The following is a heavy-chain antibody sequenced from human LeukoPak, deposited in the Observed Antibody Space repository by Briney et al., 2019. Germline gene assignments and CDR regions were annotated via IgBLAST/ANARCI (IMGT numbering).Heavy chain of an antibody. Sequence: SETLSLTCTVSGGSISSYYWSWIRQPPGKGLEWIGYIYYSGSTNCNPSLKSRVTISVDTSKNQFSLKLSSVTAADTAVYYCARDRGEDGYNTFDIWGQGTMVTVSS. J-gene: IGHJ3*02. CDR2: IYYSGST. CDR3: ARDRGEDGYNTFDI. D-gene: IGHD5-24*01. V-gene: IGHV4-59*01. CDR1: GGSISSYY.